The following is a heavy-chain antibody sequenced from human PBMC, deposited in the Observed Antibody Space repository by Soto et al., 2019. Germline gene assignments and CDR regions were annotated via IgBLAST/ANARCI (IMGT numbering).Heavy chain of an antibody. V-gene: IGHV3-66*01. Sequence: GGSLSLSCAASGFTVSSNYMSWVRQAPGKGLEWVSVIYSGGSTYYADSVKGRFTISRENSKNTLYLQMNSLRAGDTAVYYCARSVSSGYGLYFDYWGQGTLVTVSS. D-gene: IGHD5-12*01. CDR1: GFTVSSNY. J-gene: IGHJ4*02. CDR2: IYSGGST. CDR3: ARSVSSGYGLYFDY.